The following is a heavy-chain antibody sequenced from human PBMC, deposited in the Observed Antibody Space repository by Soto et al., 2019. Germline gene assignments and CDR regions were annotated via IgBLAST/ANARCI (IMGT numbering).Heavy chain of an antibody. V-gene: IGHV5-51*01. D-gene: IGHD2-15*01. Sequence: GESLKISCKGSGYSFTSYWIGWVRQMPGKGLEWMGIIYPGDSDTRYSPSFQGQVTISADKSISTAYLQWSSLKASDTAMYYCARLNCSGGSCYYYYYGMDVWGQGTTVTVSS. J-gene: IGHJ6*02. CDR3: ARLNCSGGSCYYYYYGMDV. CDR1: GYSFTSYW. CDR2: IYPGDSDT.